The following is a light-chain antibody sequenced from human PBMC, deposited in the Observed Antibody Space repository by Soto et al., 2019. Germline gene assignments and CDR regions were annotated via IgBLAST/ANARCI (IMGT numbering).Light chain of an antibody. V-gene: IGLV2-14*01. CDR3: SSYTSSSTRGA. Sequence: QSALTQPASVSGSPGQSITISCTGTSSDVGGYNYVSWYQQHPGKAPKLMIYAVSSRPSGVSNRFSGSNSGNTASLTISGLQAEDEADYYCSSYTSSSTRGAFGGGTKLTVL. CDR2: AVS. J-gene: IGLJ2*01. CDR1: SSDVGGYNY.